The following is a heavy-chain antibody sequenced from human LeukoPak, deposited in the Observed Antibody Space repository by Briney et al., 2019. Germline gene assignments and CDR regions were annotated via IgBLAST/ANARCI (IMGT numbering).Heavy chain of an antibody. CDR3: ARPTVVAAFDAFDI. J-gene: IGHJ3*02. Sequence: GESLKISLRGSGYSFPTTWIGWVRQMPGKGLEWFGIFYPGDSDTRYSPSFQGQVTISADRSISTAYLQWSSLKASDTAIYYCARPTVVAAFDAFDIWGQGTMVTVSS. CDR2: FYPGDSDT. D-gene: IGHD2-15*01. V-gene: IGHV5-51*01. CDR1: GYSFPTTW.